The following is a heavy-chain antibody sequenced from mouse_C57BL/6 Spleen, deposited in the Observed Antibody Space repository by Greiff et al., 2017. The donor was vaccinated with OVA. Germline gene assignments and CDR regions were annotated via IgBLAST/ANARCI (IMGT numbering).Heavy chain of an antibody. D-gene: IGHD2-1*01. CDR2: ISRGSSTI. J-gene: IGHJ4*01. CDR3: ARGEIYYGNYGGFYYAMDY. Sequence: EVMLVESGGGLVKPGGSLKLSCAASGFTFSDYGMHWVRQAPEKGLEWVAYISRGSSTIYYADTVKGRFTISRDNAKNAQFLQMTGLRSEGTAMYYCARGEIYYGNYGGFYYAMDYWGQGTSVTVSS. CDR1: GFTFSDYG. V-gene: IGHV5-17*01.